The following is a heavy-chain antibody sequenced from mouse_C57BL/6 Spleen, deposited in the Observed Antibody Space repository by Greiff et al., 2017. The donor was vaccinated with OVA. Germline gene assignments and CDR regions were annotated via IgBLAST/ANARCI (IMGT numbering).Heavy chain of an antibody. J-gene: IGHJ3*01. Sequence: QVQLQQSGAELVRPGASVTLSCKASGYTFTDYEMHWVKQTPVHGLEWIGAIDPETGGTAYNQKFKGKAILTADKSSSTAYMELRSLTSEDSAVYYCTREGSSGFAWFAYWGQGTLVTVSA. V-gene: IGHV1-15*01. CDR2: IDPETGGT. CDR1: GYTFTDYE. D-gene: IGHD3-2*02. CDR3: TREGSSGFAWFAY.